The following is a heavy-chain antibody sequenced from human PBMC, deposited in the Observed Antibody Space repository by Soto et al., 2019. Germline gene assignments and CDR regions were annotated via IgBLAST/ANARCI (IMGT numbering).Heavy chain of an antibody. CDR3: ARDRAPNGYNHLDY. CDR2: IHYSGST. CDR1: GGSVSSGSYY. Sequence: QVQLQESGPGLVKPSETLSLTCTVSGGSVSSGSYYWSWIRQPPGKGLEWIGYIHYSGSTNYNPSHKSRVTMSVDTPKNQFSLKLSSVTAADTAVYYCARDRAPNGYNHLDYWGQGTLVTVAS. D-gene: IGHD5-12*01. J-gene: IGHJ4*02. V-gene: IGHV4-61*01.